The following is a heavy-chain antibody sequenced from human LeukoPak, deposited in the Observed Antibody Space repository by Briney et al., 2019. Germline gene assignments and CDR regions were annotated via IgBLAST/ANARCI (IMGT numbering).Heavy chain of an antibody. J-gene: IGHJ3*02. CDR2: ISTSGST. D-gene: IGHD3-10*01. V-gene: IGHV4-4*07. CDR3: ARSDGYGLVGI. CDR1: GGSISSYY. Sequence: SETLSLTCTVSGGSISSYYWSWIRQPAGKGLESIGHISTSGSTNYNPSLKSRVIMSVDTSKNQFSLKLSSVTAADTAVYYCARSDGYGLVGIWGQGTMVTVSS.